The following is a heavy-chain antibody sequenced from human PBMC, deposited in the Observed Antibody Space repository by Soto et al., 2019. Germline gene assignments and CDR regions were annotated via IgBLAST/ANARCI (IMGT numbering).Heavy chain of an antibody. V-gene: IGHV3-23*01. CDR2: ISDSGSDT. CDR3: ARRGSGSYYDY. Sequence: GGSLRLSCAASGLTFSSYAMSWVRQAPGKGLEWVSSISDSGSDTYYADSVKGRFTVSRDTPKNTLYLQMNSLRAEDTAVYYCARRGSGSYYDYWGQGTLVTVSS. CDR1: GLTFSSYA. D-gene: IGHD1-26*01. J-gene: IGHJ4*02.